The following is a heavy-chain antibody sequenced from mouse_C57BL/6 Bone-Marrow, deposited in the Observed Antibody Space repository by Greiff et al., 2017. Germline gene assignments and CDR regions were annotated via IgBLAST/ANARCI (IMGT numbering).Heavy chain of an antibody. V-gene: IGHV14-4*01. J-gene: IGHJ4*01. D-gene: IGHD2-14*01. CDR1: GFNIKDDY. CDR3: TTVRRGYYAMDY. CDR2: IDPENGDT. Sequence: VQLKESGAELVRPGASVKLSCTASGFNIKDDYMHWVKQRPEQGLEWIGWIDPENGDTEYASKFQGKATITADTSSNTAYLQLSSLTSEDTAVYYCTTVRRGYYAMDYWGQGTSVTVSS.